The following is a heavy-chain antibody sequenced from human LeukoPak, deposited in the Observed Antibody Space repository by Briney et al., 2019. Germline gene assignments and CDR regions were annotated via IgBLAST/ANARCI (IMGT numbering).Heavy chain of an antibody. V-gene: IGHV4-39*07. J-gene: IGHJ5*02. CDR1: GGSISSGGYY. D-gene: IGHD2-2*01. CDR2: INHSGST. CDR3: ARERSFRLGYCSSTSCYAKSGRNWFDP. Sequence: PSETLSLTCTVSGGSISSGGYYWSWIRQHPGKGLEWIGEINHSGSTNYNPSLKSRVTISVDTSKNQFSLKLSSMTAADTAVYYCARERSFRLGYCSSTSCYAKSGRNWFDPWGQGTLVTVSS.